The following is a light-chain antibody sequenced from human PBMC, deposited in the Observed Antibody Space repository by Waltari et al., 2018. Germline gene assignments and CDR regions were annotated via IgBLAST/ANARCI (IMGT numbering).Light chain of an antibody. Sequence: QSALAQPASVPGSPGQSITIACTGTSSDVGAYTFVSWYQHHPGKAPKLIIYDVSRWPSGVSNRFSGSKSGNTASLTISGLQAEDEADYYCSSYTTISTTLFGGGTKVTVL. CDR3: SSYTTISTTL. V-gene: IGLV2-14*01. CDR2: DVS. J-gene: IGLJ2*01. CDR1: SSDVGAYTF.